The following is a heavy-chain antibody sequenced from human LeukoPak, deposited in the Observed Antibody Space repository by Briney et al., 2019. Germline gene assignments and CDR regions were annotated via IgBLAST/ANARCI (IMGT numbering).Heavy chain of an antibody. Sequence: SETLTLTCAVSDDSFSSHYWTWIRQPPGKGLEWIGYISYIGSTNYNPSLKSRVTISIDTSRNQFSLRLSSVTAADTAVYYCARDLVTVTKGFDIWGQGTMVSVSS. D-gene: IGHD4-17*01. CDR2: ISYIGST. CDR3: ARDLVTVTKGFDI. CDR1: DDSFSSHY. V-gene: IGHV4-59*11. J-gene: IGHJ3*02.